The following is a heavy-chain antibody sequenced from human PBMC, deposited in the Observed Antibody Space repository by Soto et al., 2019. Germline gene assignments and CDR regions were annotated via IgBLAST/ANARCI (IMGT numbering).Heavy chain of an antibody. V-gene: IGHV3-21*01. CDR1: GFTFTDFK. J-gene: IGHJ4*02. Sequence: GVSLRLSCAASGFTFTDFKMIWVRQAPGKGLEWVSFISSGGSYIYYADSVKGRFTISRDNSKNSLYLQMNSLRAEDTAVYYCARGHDYWGQGTLVTVSS. CDR3: ARGHDY. CDR2: ISSGGSYI.